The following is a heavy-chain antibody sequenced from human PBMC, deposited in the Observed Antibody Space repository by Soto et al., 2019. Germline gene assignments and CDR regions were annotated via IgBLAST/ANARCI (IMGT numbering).Heavy chain of an antibody. V-gene: IGHV1-18*01. CDR2: ISAYNGNT. CDR1: GYTFTSYG. J-gene: IGHJ6*03. Sequence: ASVKVSCKASGYTFTSYGISWVRQAPGQGLEWMGWISAYNGNTNYAQKLQGRVTMTTDTSTSTAYMELRSLRSDDTAVHYCAREAAKAHYYYYYMDVWGKGTTVTVSS. CDR3: AREAAKAHYYYYYMDV. D-gene: IGHD2-15*01.